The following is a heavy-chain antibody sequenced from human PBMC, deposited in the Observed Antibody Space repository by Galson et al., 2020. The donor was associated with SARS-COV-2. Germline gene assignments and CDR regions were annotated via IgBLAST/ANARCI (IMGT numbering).Heavy chain of an antibody. CDR1: GFTFSSYA. Sequence: GESLKISCAASGFTFSSYAMSWVRQAPGKGLEWFSAISGSGGSTYYAYSVKGRFTISRDNSKNTLYLQMNSLRAEDTAVYYCAKVWGWEPLGAVTNYYYYGMDVWGKGTTVTVSS. D-gene: IGHD1-26*01. V-gene: IGHV3-23*01. CDR2: ISGSGGST. J-gene: IGHJ6*04. CDR3: AKVWGWEPLGAVTNYYYYGMDV.